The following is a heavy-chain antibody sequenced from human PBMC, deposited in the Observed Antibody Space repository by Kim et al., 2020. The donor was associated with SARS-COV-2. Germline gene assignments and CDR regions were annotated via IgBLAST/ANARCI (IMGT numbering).Heavy chain of an antibody. Sequence: SETLSLTCTVSGGSISSYYWSWILQPPGKGLEWIGYIYYSGSTNYNPSLKSRVTISVDTSKNQFSLTLISVTAADTAVYYCASLTIFGDMDVWGQGTTVTVSS. D-gene: IGHD3-3*01. J-gene: IGHJ6*02. CDR2: IYYSGST. CDR1: GGSISSYY. CDR3: ASLTIFGDMDV. V-gene: IGHV4-59*08.